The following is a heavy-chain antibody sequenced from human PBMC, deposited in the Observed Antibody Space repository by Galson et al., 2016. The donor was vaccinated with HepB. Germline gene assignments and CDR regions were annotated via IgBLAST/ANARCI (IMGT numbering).Heavy chain of an antibody. J-gene: IGHJ6*02. CDR3: VRARRQLWRLKYYPYDMDV. CDR2: INNDGISI. Sequence: SLRLSCAASGFTFSNYWMHWVRQAPGKGLVWVSHINNDGISITYADSVKGRFTISRDNAKNTLYLQMNSLRAKDTAVYYCVRARRQLWRLKYYPYDMDVWCQGTTVTVSS. CDR1: GFTFSNYW. V-gene: IGHV3-74*01. D-gene: IGHD5-18*01.